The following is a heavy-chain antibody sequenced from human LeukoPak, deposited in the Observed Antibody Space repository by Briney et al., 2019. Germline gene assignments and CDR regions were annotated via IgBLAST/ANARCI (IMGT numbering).Heavy chain of an antibody. V-gene: IGHV4-61*02. CDR3: ARDWRCSSTPTAGCNWFDP. CDR2: IYTSGST. J-gene: IGHJ5*02. CDR1: GGSISSGNFY. Sequence: SETLSLTCTVSGGSISSGNFYWSWIRQPAGKGLEWIGRIYTSGSTNYNPSLKSRVTISVDTSKNQFSLKLSSVTAADTAVYYCARDWRCSSTPTAGCNWFDPWGQGTLVTVSS. D-gene: IGHD2-2*01.